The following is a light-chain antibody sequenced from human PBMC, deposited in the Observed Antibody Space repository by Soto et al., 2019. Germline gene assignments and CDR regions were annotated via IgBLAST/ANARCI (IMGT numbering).Light chain of an antibody. CDR2: KAS. J-gene: IGKJ1*01. CDR1: QYVRNW. Sequence: DIQMIQSPSTLSASVGDGVTISCRASQYVRNWLAWYQQKPGKAPRLLISKASSLQDGVPSRFSGSGSGTQFTLNITSLQPDDVATYYCQQYNTFSRTFGQGTRVDIK. V-gene: IGKV1-5*03. CDR3: QQYNTFSRT.